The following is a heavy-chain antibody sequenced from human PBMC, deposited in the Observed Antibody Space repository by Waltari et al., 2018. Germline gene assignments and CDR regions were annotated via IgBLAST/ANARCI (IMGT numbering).Heavy chain of an antibody. CDR3: ARGGGAYYYGSGSYLPFDY. CDR2: INHSGST. V-gene: IGHV4-34*01. Sequence: QVQLQQWGAGLLKPSETLSLTCAVYGGSFSGYYCSWIRQPPGKGLEWIGEINHSGSTNYNPSLKSRVTISVDTSKNQFSLKLSSVTAADTAVYYCARGGGAYYYGSGSYLPFDYWGQGTLVTVSS. D-gene: IGHD3-10*01. CDR1: GGSFSGYY. J-gene: IGHJ4*02.